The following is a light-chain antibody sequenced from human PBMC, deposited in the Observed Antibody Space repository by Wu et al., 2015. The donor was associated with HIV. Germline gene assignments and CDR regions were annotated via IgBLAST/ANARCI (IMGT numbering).Light chain of an antibody. CDR1: QSVSGTY. J-gene: IGKJ1*01. CDR2: GAS. V-gene: IGKV3-20*01. CDR3: QKYNTAPWT. Sequence: EIVLTQSPGTLSLSPGERATLSCRASQSVSGTYLAWYQQKPGQAPRLLIYGASSRATGIPDRFSGSGSGTDFTLTISSLQPEDVATYYCQKYNTAPWTFGQGTKVEMK.